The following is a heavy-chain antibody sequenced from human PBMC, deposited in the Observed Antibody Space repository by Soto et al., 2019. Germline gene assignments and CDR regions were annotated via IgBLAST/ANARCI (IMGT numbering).Heavy chain of an antibody. Sequence: EVQLVESGGGLVQPGGSLRLSCAASGFTLSSYEMNWVRQAPGKGLERVSYISHSGTTIYYADSVKGRFTISRENSLYLQMNSLRAEDTAVYYCARGLRGYTSGWYFDYWGQGTLVTVSS. CDR2: ISHSGTTI. D-gene: IGHD6-19*01. V-gene: IGHV3-48*03. CDR3: ARGLRGYTSGWYFDY. CDR1: GFTLSSYE. J-gene: IGHJ4*02.